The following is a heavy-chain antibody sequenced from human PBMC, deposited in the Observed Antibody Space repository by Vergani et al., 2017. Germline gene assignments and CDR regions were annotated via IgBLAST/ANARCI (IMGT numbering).Heavy chain of an antibody. V-gene: IGHV3-9*01. CDR1: GFTFDDYA. J-gene: IGHJ5*02. CDR3: AKSNGAVAGTVAWFDP. Sequence: EVQLVESWGGLVQPGRSLRLSCAASGFTFDDYAMHWVRQAPGKGLEWFAGINWNSDSIAYADSVKGRFTLSRDNAKKSLYLQMNSLRAEDTAVYYFAKSNGAVAGTVAWFDPWGQGTLVTVSS. CDR2: INWNSDSI. D-gene: IGHD6-19*01.